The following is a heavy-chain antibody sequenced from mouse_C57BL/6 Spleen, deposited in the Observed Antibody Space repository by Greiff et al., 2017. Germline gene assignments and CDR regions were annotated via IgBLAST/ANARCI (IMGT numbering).Heavy chain of an antibody. D-gene: IGHD1-1*01. CDR1: GFSLTSYG. CDR2: IWSGGST. Sequence: QVQLKQSGPGLVQPSQSLSITCTVSGFSLTSYGVHWVRQPPGKGLEWLGVIWSGGSTVYNAAFISRLSISKDNSKSQVFFKMNSLQADDTAIYYCAKGGGSSYWYFDVWGTGTTVTVSS. V-gene: IGHV2-4*01. CDR3: AKGGGSSYWYFDV. J-gene: IGHJ1*03.